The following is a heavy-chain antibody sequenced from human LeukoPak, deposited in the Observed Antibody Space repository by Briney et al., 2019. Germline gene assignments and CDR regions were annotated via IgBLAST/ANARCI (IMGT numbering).Heavy chain of an antibody. D-gene: IGHD3-22*01. Sequence: SGPTLMNPSETLTLTCTVSGFSLSHARMGVSWIRQPPGKALGWLAHIFSNDEKSYSTSLKSWLTISKDTSKSQVVLTMTNMDPVDTATYYYARIPNYYDSSGYWGQGTPVTVPS. V-gene: IGHV2-26*01. CDR3: ARIPNYYDSSGY. J-gene: IGHJ4*02. CDR2: IFSNDEK. CDR1: GFSLSHARMG.